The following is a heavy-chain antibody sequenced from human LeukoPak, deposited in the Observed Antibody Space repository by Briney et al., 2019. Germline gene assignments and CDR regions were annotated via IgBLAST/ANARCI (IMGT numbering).Heavy chain of an antibody. V-gene: IGHV3-21*01. D-gene: IGHD5-12*01. Sequence: PGGSLRLSCAASGFTFSDYSMNWVRQAPGKGLEWVSSISSTSSYIYYADSVKGRFTISRDNAKNSLYPQMNSLRAEDTAVYYCAGVRGYSGYDIFDYWGQGTLVTVSS. CDR2: ISSTSSYI. CDR3: AGVRGYSGYDIFDY. J-gene: IGHJ4*02. CDR1: GFTFSDYS.